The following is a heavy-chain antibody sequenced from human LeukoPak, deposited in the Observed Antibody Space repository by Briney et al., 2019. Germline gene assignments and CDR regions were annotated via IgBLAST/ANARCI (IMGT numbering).Heavy chain of an antibody. Sequence: SETLSLTCTVSGGSISSSSYYWGWIRQPPGKGLEWIGSIYYSGSTYYNPSLKSRVTISVDTSKNQFSLKLSSVTAADTAVYYCARHVDYGDANWSDPWGQGTLVTVSS. D-gene: IGHD4-17*01. V-gene: IGHV4-39*01. CDR1: GGSISSSSYY. J-gene: IGHJ5*02. CDR2: IYYSGST. CDR3: ARHVDYGDANWSDP.